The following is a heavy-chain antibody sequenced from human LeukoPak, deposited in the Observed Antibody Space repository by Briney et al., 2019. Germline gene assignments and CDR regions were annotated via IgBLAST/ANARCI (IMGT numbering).Heavy chain of an antibody. CDR1: GFTVSNKY. V-gene: IGHV3-66*01. D-gene: IGHD2-15*01. J-gene: IGHJ3*02. Sequence: GGSLRLSCAASGFTVSNKYMSWVRQAPGRGLEWVSVIYSGGSTYYADSVKGRFSISRDKSKNTLYLQMNSLRAEDTARYYCAREMYCSGGSCYGDAFDIWGQGTMVTVSS. CDR3: AREMYCSGGSCYGDAFDI. CDR2: IYSGGST.